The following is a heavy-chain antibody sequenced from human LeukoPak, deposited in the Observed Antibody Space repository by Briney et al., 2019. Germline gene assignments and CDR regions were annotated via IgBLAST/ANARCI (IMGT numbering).Heavy chain of an antibody. CDR1: GYPFTNYA. CDR2: INTNTGNP. D-gene: IGHD2-15*01. CDR3: ARAEVSCTGATCFSY. J-gene: IGHJ4*02. V-gene: IGHV7-4-1*02. Sequence: ASVKVSCKASGYPFTNYAMDWVRQAPGQGLEYIGWINTNTGNPTYAQGFTGRFVFSLDTSASTAYLQISSLKSEDTAVYYCARAEVSCTGATCFSYWGQGTLVTVSS.